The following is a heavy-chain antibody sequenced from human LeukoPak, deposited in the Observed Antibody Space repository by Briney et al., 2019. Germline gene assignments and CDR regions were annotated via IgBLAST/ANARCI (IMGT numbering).Heavy chain of an antibody. D-gene: IGHD1-1*01. J-gene: IGHJ6*03. CDR3: ARGKTTTDPYYYYYMDV. Sequence: PGGSLRLSCAASAFTFSSYSMNWVRQAPGKGLEWVSSISRSSSYIYYADSVKGRFTISRDNAKNSLYLQMNSLRAEDTAVYYCARGKTTTDPYYYYYMDVWGKGTTVTVSS. CDR1: AFTFSSYS. CDR2: ISRSSSYI. V-gene: IGHV3-21*01.